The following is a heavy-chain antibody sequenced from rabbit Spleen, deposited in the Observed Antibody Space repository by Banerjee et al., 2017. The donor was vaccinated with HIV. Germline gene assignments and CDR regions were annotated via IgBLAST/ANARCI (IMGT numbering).Heavy chain of an antibody. CDR2: IETGSSGFT. J-gene: IGHJ6*01. CDR1: GVSFGGDSY. D-gene: IGHD1-1*01. V-gene: IGHV1S40*01. Sequence: QSLEESGGDLVKPGASLTLTCSASGVSFGGDSYMCWVRQAPGKGLEWIACIETGSSGFTYFASWAKGRFTISKPSSTTVTLQMTSLTAADTATYFCARDTSSSFSSYGMDLWGPGTLVTVS. CDR3: ARDTSSSFSSYGMDL.